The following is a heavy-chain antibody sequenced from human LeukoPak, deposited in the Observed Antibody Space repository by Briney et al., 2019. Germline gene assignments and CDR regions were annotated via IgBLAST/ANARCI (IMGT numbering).Heavy chain of an antibody. CDR2: IYTSGST. Sequence: SETLSLTCTVSGGSISSGSYYWSWIRQPAGKGLEWIGHIYTSGSTNYNPSLKSRVTISVDTSKNLFSLKLSSVTAADTAVYYCANDLGWIQLNLGRGQGTLVTVSS. D-gene: IGHD5-18*01. CDR1: GGSISSGSYY. J-gene: IGHJ4*02. V-gene: IGHV4-61*09. CDR3: ANDLGWIQLNLG.